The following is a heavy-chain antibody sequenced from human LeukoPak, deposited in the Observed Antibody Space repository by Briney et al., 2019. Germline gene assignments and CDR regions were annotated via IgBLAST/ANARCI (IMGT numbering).Heavy chain of an antibody. Sequence: PGGSLRLSCAASGFTFSSYAMSWVRQAPGKGLEWVSAISGSGGSTYYADSVKGRFTISRDNSKNTLYLQMNSLRAEDTAVYYCAKDPGSSGYYIYYYYYMDVWGKGTTVTISS. CDR3: AKDPGSSGYYIYYYYYMDV. CDR1: GFTFSSYA. D-gene: IGHD3-22*01. V-gene: IGHV3-23*01. J-gene: IGHJ6*03. CDR2: ISGSGGST.